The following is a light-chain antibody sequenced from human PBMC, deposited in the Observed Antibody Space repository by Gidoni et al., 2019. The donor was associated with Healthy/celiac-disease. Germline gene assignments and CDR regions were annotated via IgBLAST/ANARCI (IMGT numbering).Light chain of an antibody. V-gene: IGLV1-47*02. CDR1: SATIGSNY. J-gene: IGLJ1*01. CDR2: SNN. CDR3: SAWDDSLGYV. Sequence: QSVLTQQPSASGTPGQRVTISCSGSSATIGSNYVYWYKQLPGTSPKLLIYSNNQRPSVVPDRFSGSKSGTSASLAISGLRSEDEADYYCSAWDDSLGYVFGTGTKFTVL.